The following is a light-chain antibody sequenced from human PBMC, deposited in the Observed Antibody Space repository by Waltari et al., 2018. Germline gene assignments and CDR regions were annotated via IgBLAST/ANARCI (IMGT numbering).Light chain of an antibody. Sequence: QLVLTQSPSASASLGASVKLTCTLSSGHSSNIIAWVQRQPEKGPRCLMTVNSDGSHTTGDEIPDRFSGSSSGAERYLTISSLQSEDEADYYCQTGGHGTWVFGGGTRLTVL. V-gene: IGLV4-69*01. J-gene: IGLJ3*02. CDR2: VNSDGSH. CDR3: QTGGHGTWV. CDR1: SGHSSNI.